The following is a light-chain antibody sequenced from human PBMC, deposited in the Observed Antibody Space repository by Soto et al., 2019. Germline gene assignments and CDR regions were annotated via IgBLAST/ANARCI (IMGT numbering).Light chain of an antibody. CDR3: QQRSNWLLT. J-gene: IGKJ1*01. Sequence: EIVSTQSPATLSLSPGERATLSCRASKSVSSYLAWYQQKPGQAPRLLIYDASNRATGIPARFSGSGSGTDFTLTISSLEPDDFAVYYCQQRSNWLLTFGQGAKVEIK. CDR1: KSVSSY. CDR2: DAS. V-gene: IGKV3-11*01.